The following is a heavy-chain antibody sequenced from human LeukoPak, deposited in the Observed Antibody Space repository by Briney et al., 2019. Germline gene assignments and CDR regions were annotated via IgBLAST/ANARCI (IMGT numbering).Heavy chain of an antibody. CDR1: GFTFDDYA. CDR3: AKDRIAIFGVVSGFDP. D-gene: IGHD3-3*01. J-gene: IGHJ5*02. V-gene: IGHV3-9*01. CDR2: ISWNSGSI. Sequence: GGSLRLSCAASGFTFDDYAMHWVRQAPGKGLEWVSGISWNSGSIGYADSVKGRFTISRDNAKNSLYLQMNSLRAEDTALYYCAKDRIAIFGVVSGFDPWGQGTPVTVSS.